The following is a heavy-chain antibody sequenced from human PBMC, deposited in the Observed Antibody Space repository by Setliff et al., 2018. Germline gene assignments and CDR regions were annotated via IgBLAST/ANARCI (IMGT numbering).Heavy chain of an antibody. Sequence: TSETLSLTCTVSGASLSSGSNYWGWFRQPAGKGLEWIGRIYTTGTTNYSPSLTGRVTISADTSKNQISLKLSSASAADTAVYYCARVDFTMIQGVLGLWGQGTLVTAPQ. CDR2: IYTTGTT. CDR3: ARVDFTMIQGVLGL. D-gene: IGHD3-10*01. J-gene: IGHJ1*01. CDR1: GASLSSGSNY. V-gene: IGHV4-61*02.